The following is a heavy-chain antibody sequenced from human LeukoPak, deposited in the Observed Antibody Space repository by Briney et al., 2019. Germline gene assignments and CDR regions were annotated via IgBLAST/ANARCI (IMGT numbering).Heavy chain of an antibody. Sequence: GGSLRLSCAASGFTFSNYWMHWVRHAPGKGLVWVSRISTDGSSTTYADSVKGRFTISRDNAKNTLYLEMNSLRAEDTAVYYCARDRYCTTTRCSDYWGQGTLVTVSS. CDR1: GFTFSNYW. J-gene: IGHJ4*02. D-gene: IGHD2-2*01. CDR3: ARDRYCTTTRCSDY. V-gene: IGHV3-74*03. CDR2: ISTDGSST.